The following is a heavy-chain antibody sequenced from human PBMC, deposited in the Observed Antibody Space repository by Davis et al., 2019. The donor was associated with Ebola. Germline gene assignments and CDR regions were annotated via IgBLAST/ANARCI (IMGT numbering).Heavy chain of an antibody. J-gene: IGHJ5*02. CDR3: VPGYDFWSGYYFGFDP. CDR1: GGSISSYY. CDR2: IYYSGST. Sequence: SETLSLTCTVSGGSISSYYWSWIRQPPGKGLEWIGYIYYSGSTNYNPSLKSRVTISVDTSKNQFSLKLRSVTAADTAVYYCVPGYDFWSGYYFGFDPWGQGTLVTVSS. D-gene: IGHD3-3*01. V-gene: IGHV4-59*08.